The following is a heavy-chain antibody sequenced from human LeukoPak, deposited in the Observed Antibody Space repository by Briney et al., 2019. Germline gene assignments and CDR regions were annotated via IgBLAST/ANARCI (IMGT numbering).Heavy chain of an antibody. CDR3: ARVTYYGDYAFIY. CDR1: GGTFSSYA. D-gene: IGHD4-17*01. V-gene: IGHV1-69*13. CDR2: IIPIFGTA. J-gene: IGHJ4*02. Sequence: SVKVSCKASGGTFSSYAISWVRQAPGQGLEWMGGIIPIFGTANYAQKFQGRVTITADESTSTAYMELSSLRSEDTAVYYCARVTYYGDYAFIYWGQGTLVTVSS.